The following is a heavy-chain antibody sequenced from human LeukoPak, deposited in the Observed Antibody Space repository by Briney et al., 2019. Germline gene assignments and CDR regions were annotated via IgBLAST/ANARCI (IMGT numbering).Heavy chain of an antibody. CDR3: ARESSVWSGQGIGRPLDV. Sequence: GGSLRLSCVDSGFTFSSYWMTWVRQAPGKGLEWVANIKQDGSEKNYVDSVKGRFTISRDNARKLTYLQMNSLRVEDTAVYYCARESSVWSGQGIGRPLDVWGKGTTVTVSS. J-gene: IGHJ6*04. CDR1: GFTFSSYW. D-gene: IGHD3-3*01. V-gene: IGHV3-7*01. CDR2: IKQDGSEK.